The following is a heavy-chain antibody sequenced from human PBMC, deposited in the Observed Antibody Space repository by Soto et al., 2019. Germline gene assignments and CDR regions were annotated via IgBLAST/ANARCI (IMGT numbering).Heavy chain of an antibody. D-gene: IGHD2-8*01. Sequence: ASVKVSCKASGYPFTGPYIYWVRQAPGQGLEWMGWINPSSGGTEFAEKFQGRVTVTRDTSIRTVFLELNSLTSDDTAVYYCARDHLDKRRTNDYYYGMDVWGQGTTVTVSS. CDR2: INPSSGGT. J-gene: IGHJ6*02. V-gene: IGHV1-2*02. CDR3: ARDHLDKRRTNDYYYGMDV. CDR1: GYPFTGPY.